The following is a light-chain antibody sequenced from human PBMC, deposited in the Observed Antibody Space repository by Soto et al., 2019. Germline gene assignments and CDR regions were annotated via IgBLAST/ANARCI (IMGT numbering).Light chain of an antibody. CDR1: QSIGRW. Sequence: DIQMTQSPSTLSAFVGDRVTITCRASQSIGRWLAWYQQKPGKAPKLLIYDASSLESGVPSRFSGSGSGTEFTLTISSLQPDDFATYYCQQYNDWPPYTFGQGTKLEMK. CDR2: DAS. CDR3: QQYNDWPPYT. V-gene: IGKV1-5*01. J-gene: IGKJ2*01.